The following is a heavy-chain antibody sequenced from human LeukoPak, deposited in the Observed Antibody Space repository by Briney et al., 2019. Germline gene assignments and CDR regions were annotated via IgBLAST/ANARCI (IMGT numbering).Heavy chain of an antibody. D-gene: IGHD3-10*01. CDR2: ISSSDGTT. J-gene: IGHJ4*02. CDR3: AKDRGLLSWFGELLHFFDH. Sequence: GGSLRLSCAASGFTFSSYDMSWVRQAPGKGLEWVSAISSSDGTTYYADPVKGRFTISRDTSKNTLYLQMNSLRAEDTAVYYCAKDRGLLSWFGELLHFFDHWGQGTLVIVSS. V-gene: IGHV3-23*01. CDR1: GFTFSSYD.